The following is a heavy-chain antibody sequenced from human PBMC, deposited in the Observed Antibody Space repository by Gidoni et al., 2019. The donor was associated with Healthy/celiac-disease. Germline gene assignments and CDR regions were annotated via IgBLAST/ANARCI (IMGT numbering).Heavy chain of an antibody. J-gene: IGHJ4*02. CDR1: GFTFSSYG. D-gene: IGHD1-26*01. Sequence: QVQLVESGGGVVQPGRSLRLSWAASGFTFSSYGMHWVRQAPGKGLEWVAVISYDGSNKYYADSVKGRFTISRDNSKNTLYLQMNSLRAEDTAVYYCAKDLIWYSGSTPLDYWGQGTLVTVSS. V-gene: IGHV3-30*18. CDR2: ISYDGSNK. CDR3: AKDLIWYSGSTPLDY.